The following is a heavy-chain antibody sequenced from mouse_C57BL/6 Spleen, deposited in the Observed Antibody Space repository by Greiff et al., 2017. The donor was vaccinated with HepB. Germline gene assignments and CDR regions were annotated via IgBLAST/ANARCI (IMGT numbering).Heavy chain of an antibody. J-gene: IGHJ2*01. V-gene: IGHV7-3*01. CDR3: ARYYGSSYYFDY. D-gene: IGHD1-1*01. Sequence: EVHLVESGGGLVQPGGSLSLSCAASGFTFTDYYMSWVRQPPGQALEWLGFIRNKANGYTTEYSASVKGRFTIARDNSQSILYLQMNALRAEDSATDYCARYYGSSYYFDYWGQGTTLTVSS. CDR1: GFTFTDYY. CDR2: IRNKANGYTT.